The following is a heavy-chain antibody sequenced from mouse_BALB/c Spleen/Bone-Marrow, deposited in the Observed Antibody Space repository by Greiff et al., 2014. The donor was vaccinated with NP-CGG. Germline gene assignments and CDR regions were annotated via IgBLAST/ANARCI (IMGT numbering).Heavy chain of an antibody. V-gene: IGHV14-3*02. CDR3: ARWDGNYIYAMDY. CDR1: GFNIKDTY. CDR2: IDPANGNT. J-gene: IGHJ4*01. D-gene: IGHD2-1*01. Sequence: EVQLQQSGAELVKPGASVKLSCTASGFNIKDTYMHWVKQRPEQGLEWIGRIDPANGNTKYDPKFQGKATITADTSSNTAYLQLSSLTSEDTAVYYWARWDGNYIYAMDYWGQGTSVTVSS.